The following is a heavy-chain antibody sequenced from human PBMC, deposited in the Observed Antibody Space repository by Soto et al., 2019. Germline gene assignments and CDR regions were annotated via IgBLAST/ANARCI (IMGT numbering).Heavy chain of an antibody. V-gene: IGHV1-24*01. D-gene: IGHD3-3*01. CDR1: GYTLTELS. Sequence: QVQLVQSGAEVKKPGASVKVSCKVSGYTLTELSMHWVRQAPGKGLEWMGGFDPEDGETIYAQKFQGRVTMTEDTSTDTAYMELSSLRSEDTAVYYCATASTYSDFWSGSQRYYFDYWGQGTLVTVSS. J-gene: IGHJ4*02. CDR3: ATASTYSDFWSGSQRYYFDY. CDR2: FDPEDGET.